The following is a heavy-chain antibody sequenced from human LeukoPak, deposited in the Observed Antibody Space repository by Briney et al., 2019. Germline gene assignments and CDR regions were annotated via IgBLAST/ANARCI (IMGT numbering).Heavy chain of an antibody. V-gene: IGHV4-30-4*01. CDR3: ARAPMIATQIDAFDI. CDR2: IYYSGST. J-gene: IGHJ3*02. D-gene: IGHD3-22*01. Sequence: PSETLSLTCTVSGGSISSGDYYWSWIRQPPGTGLEWIGYIYYSGSTYYNPSLKSRVTISVDTSKNQFSLKLSSVTAADTAVYYCARAPMIATQIDAFDIWGQGTMVTVSS. CDR1: GGSISSGDYY.